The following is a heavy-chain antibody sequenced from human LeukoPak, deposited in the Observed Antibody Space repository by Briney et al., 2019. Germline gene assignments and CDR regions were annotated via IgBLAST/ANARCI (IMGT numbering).Heavy chain of an antibody. CDR1: GFSFSSYG. D-gene: IGHD3-22*01. Sequence: GGSLRLSCAASGFSFSSYGMHWVRQAPGKGLEWVAVIWYDGSTKYYADSVQGRFAISRDNSKNTLYLQMNILRAEDTAVYYCARSLRDSSGYYFDHWGQGTLVTVSS. CDR3: ARSLRDSSGYYFDH. J-gene: IGHJ4*02. V-gene: IGHV3-33*01. CDR2: IWYDGSTK.